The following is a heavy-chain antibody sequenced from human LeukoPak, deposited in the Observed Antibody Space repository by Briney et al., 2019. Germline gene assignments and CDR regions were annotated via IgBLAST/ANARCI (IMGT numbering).Heavy chain of an antibody. CDR2: INHSGST. CDR1: GFTLSSYN. D-gene: IGHD2-21*02. CDR3: ARLLVGTLYYFDY. Sequence: GSLRLSCAVSGFTLSSYNMNWVRQPPGKGLEWIGEINHSGSTNYNPSLKSRVTISVDTSKNQFSLKLSSVTAADTAVYYCARLLVGTLYYFDYWGQGTLATVSS. J-gene: IGHJ4*02. V-gene: IGHV4-34*01.